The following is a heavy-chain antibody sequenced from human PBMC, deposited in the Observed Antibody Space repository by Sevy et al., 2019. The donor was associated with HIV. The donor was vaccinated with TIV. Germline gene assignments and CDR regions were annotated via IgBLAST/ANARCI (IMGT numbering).Heavy chain of an antibody. CDR1: GFPFNDHA. D-gene: IGHD2-21*02. CDR2: ISWKSRNI. CDR3: AKVINRGCDGVDCYSYYYYFYGLDV. J-gene: IGHJ6*02. Sequence: SLRLSCAASGFPFNDHAMHWVRVVPGKGLEWVSGISWKSRNIGYADSVKGRFTISRYNTRHSVYLEMHSLRPEDTAFLYCAKVINRGCDGVDCYSYYYYFYGLDVWGQGTTVIVSS. V-gene: IGHV3-9*01.